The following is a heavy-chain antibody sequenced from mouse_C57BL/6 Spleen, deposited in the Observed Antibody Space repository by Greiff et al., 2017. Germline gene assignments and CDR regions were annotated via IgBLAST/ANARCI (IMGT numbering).Heavy chain of an antibody. CDR1: GYAFSSYW. Sequence: QVQLQQSGAELVKPGASVKISCKASGYAFSSYWMNWVKQRPGKGLEWIGQIYPGDGDTNYNGKFKGKATLTADKSSSTAYMQLSSLTSEDSAVYFCARGNYGSSSYYFDYWGQGTTLTVAS. CDR2: IYPGDGDT. D-gene: IGHD1-1*01. J-gene: IGHJ2*01. CDR3: ARGNYGSSSYYFDY. V-gene: IGHV1-80*01.